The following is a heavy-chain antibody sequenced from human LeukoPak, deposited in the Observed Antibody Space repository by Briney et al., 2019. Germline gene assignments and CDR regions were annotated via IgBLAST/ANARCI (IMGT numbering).Heavy chain of an antibody. CDR1: GGSISSYY. Sequence: SETLSLTCTVSGGSISSYYWSWIRQPPGKGLEWIGYIYYSGSTNYNPSLKSRVTISVDTSKNQFSLKLSSVTAADTAVYYCARDHAPGIAVAGTNYFDYWGQGTLATVSS. CDR3: ARDHAPGIAVAGTNYFDY. V-gene: IGHV4-59*01. D-gene: IGHD6-19*01. CDR2: IYYSGST. J-gene: IGHJ4*02.